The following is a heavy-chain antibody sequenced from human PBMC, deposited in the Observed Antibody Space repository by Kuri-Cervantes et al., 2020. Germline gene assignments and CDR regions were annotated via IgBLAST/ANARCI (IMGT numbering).Heavy chain of an antibody. V-gene: IGHV3-30-3*01. CDR3: ARDRSSGWYGRAFDI. Sequence: GESLKISCAASGFTFSSDSLHWVRQAPGKGLEWVAVISYDGSNKDYADSVKGRFTISKDSSKNTLYLQMNSLRAEDTAVYYCARDRSSGWYGRAFDIWGQGTMVTVSS. J-gene: IGHJ3*02. CDR1: GFTFSSDS. CDR2: ISYDGSNK. D-gene: IGHD6-19*01.